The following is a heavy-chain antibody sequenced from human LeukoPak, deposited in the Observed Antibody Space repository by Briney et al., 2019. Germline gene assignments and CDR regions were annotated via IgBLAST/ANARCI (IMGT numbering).Heavy chain of an antibody. CDR3: ARAIAAAGPRAAFDY. CDR1: GGSISSYY. V-gene: IGHV4-59*01. CDR2: IYYGGST. D-gene: IGHD6-13*01. Sequence: SETLSLTCTVSGGSISSYYWSWIRQPPGRGLEWIGYIYYGGSTNYNPSLKSRVTISVDTSKNQFSLKLSSVTAADTAVYYRARAIAAAGPRAAFDYWGQGTLVTVSS. J-gene: IGHJ4*02.